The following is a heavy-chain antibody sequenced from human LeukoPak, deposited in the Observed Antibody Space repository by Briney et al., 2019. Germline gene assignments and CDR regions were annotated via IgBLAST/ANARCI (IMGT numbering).Heavy chain of an antibody. V-gene: IGHV3-49*03. Sequence: GGSLRLSCTASGFTFGVYAMSWFRQAPGKGLEWVGFIRSEAYGGTTEYAASVKGRFTISRDDYNSLAYLQMNSLKTEDPAVYYCTRDPLVDTESNWGQGTLVTVSS. CDR1: GFTFGVYA. J-gene: IGHJ4*02. CDR2: IRSEAYGGTT. D-gene: IGHD5-18*01. CDR3: TRDPLVDTESN.